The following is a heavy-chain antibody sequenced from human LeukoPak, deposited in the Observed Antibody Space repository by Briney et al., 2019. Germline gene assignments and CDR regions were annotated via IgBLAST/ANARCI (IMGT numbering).Heavy chain of an antibody. J-gene: IGHJ4*02. CDR1: GFTVSSNY. CDR2: IYSGGST. Sequence: GGSLRLSCAASGFTVSSNYMSWVRQAPGKGLKWVSVIYSGGSTYYADSVKGRFTISRDNSKNTLYLQMNSLRAEDTAVYYCARDLEYISSWSACYFDYWGQGILVTVSS. D-gene: IGHD6-13*01. V-gene: IGHV3-53*01. CDR3: ARDLEYISSWSACYFDY.